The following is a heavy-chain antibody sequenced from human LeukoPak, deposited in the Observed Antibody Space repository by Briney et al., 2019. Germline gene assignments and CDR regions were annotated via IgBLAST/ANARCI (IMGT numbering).Heavy chain of an antibody. CDR1: GFTFSSYA. V-gene: IGHV3-64*01. CDR2: ISSNGGST. Sequence: PGGSLRLSCAASGFTFSSYATHWVRQAPGKGLEYVSAISSNGGSTYHANSVKGRFTLSRDNSKNTLYLQMGSLRAEDMAVYYCASGGTKSIAARRGNYYYMDVWGKGTTVTVSS. CDR3: ASGGTKSIAARRGNYYYMDV. D-gene: IGHD6-6*01. J-gene: IGHJ6*03.